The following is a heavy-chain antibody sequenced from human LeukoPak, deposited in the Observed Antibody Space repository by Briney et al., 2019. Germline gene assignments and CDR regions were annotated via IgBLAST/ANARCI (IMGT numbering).Heavy chain of an antibody. D-gene: IGHD1-1*01. CDR1: GGSISSSSYY. CDR3: ATPWYSRYYYYGMDV. Sequence: SETLSLTCTVSGGSISSSSYYWGWIRQPPGKGLEWIGSIYYSGSTYYNPSLKSRVTISVDTSKNQFSLKLSSVTAADTAVYYCATPWYSRYYYYGMDVWGQGTTVTVSS. V-gene: IGHV4-39*07. CDR2: IYYSGST. J-gene: IGHJ6*02.